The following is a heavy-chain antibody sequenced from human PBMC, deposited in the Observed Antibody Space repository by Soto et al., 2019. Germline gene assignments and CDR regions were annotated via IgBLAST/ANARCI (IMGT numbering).Heavy chain of an antibody. V-gene: IGHV3-33*01. CDR2: IWYDGSNK. CDR1: GFTFSSYG. Sequence: GGSLRLSCAASGFTFSSYGMHWVRQAPGKGLEWVAVIWYDGSNKYYADSVKGRFTISRDNSKNTLYLQMNSLRAEDTAVYYCARVGVCGGSCYSGAFDIWGQGTMVTVSS. CDR3: ARVGVCGGSCYSGAFDI. J-gene: IGHJ3*02. D-gene: IGHD2-15*01.